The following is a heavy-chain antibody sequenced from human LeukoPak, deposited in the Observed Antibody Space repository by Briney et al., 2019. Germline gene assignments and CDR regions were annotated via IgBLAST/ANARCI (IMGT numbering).Heavy chain of an antibody. CDR3: AREGRVSSGWYEY. Sequence: SVKVSCKASGGTFISYAISWVRQAPGQGREWMGGIIPIFGTANYAQKFQGRVTITADESTSTAYMELSSLRSEDTAVYYCAREGRVSSGWYEYWGQGTLVSVSS. V-gene: IGHV1-69*13. D-gene: IGHD6-19*01. CDR1: GGTFISYA. CDR2: IIPIFGTA. J-gene: IGHJ4*02.